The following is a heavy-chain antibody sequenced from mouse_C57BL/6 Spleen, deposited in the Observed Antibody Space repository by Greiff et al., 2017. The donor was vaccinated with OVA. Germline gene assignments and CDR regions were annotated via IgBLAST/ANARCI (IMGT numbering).Heavy chain of an antibody. CDR2: INPGSGGT. CDR1: GYAFTNYL. V-gene: IGHV1-54*01. Sequence: VQLQESGAELVRPGTSVKVSCKASGYAFTNYLIEWVKQRPGQGLEWIGVINPGSGGTNYNEKFKGKATLTADKSSSTAYMQLSSLTSEDSAVYFCARGGKGYYFDYWGQGTTLTVSS. J-gene: IGHJ2*01. CDR3: ARGGKGYYFDY.